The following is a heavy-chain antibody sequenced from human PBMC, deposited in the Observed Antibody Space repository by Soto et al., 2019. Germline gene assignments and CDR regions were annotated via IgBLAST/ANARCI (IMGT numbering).Heavy chain of an antibody. V-gene: IGHV1-46*01. Sequence: ASVKVSCKASGYTFTSYYMHWVRQAPGQGLEWMGIINPSGGSTTYAQNFQGRVTMTRDTSTSTVYMELSSLRSEDTAVYYCARAEEAGNGRRRGVGGQGTTVTVSS. CDR1: GYTFTSYY. J-gene: IGHJ6*02. CDR3: ARAEEAGNGRRRGV. CDR2: INPSGGST. D-gene: IGHD2-8*01.